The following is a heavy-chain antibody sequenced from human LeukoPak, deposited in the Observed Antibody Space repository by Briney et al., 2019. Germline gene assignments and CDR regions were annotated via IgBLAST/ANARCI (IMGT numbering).Heavy chain of an antibody. Sequence: SETLSLTCTVSGGSISSYYWSWIRQPPGKGLEWIGYIYYSGSTNYNPSLKSRVTISVDTSKNQFSLKLSSVTAADTAVYYCARARSSGYYPLDYWGQGTLVTVSS. CDR1: GGSISSYY. CDR2: IYYSGST. CDR3: ARARSSGYYPLDY. J-gene: IGHJ4*02. D-gene: IGHD3-22*01. V-gene: IGHV4-59*12.